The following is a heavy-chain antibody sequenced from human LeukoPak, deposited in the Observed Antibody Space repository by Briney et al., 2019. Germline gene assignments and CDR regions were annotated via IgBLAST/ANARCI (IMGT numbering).Heavy chain of an antibody. Sequence: GGSLRLSCAASGFSFDDYAMHWVRQAPGKGLEWVSGISWNSGTIGYADSVKGRFTISRDNAKNSLYLQMNSLRGEDTALYYCAKSVQGSVAAVGTSFDYWGQGTLVTVSS. V-gene: IGHV3-9*01. CDR3: AKSVQGSVAAVGTSFDY. D-gene: IGHD6-13*01. CDR2: ISWNSGTI. J-gene: IGHJ4*02. CDR1: GFSFDDYA.